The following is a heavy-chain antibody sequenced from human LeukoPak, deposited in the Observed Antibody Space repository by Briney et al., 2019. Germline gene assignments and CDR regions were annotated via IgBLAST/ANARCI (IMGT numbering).Heavy chain of an antibody. V-gene: IGHV3-74*01. J-gene: IGHJ4*02. CDR2: INSDGSST. CDR1: GFTFSSYW. D-gene: IGHD6-6*01. Sequence: GGSLRLSCAASGFTFSSYWMHWVRQAPGKGLVCVSRINSDGSSTIYADSVKGRFTISRDNSKNTLYLQMNSLRAEDTAVYYCAKLAGPYSSSSGFDYWGQGTLVTVSS. CDR3: AKLAGPYSSSSGFDY.